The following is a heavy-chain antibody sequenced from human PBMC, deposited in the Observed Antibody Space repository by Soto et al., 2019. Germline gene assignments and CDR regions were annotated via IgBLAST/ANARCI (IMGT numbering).Heavy chain of an antibody. CDR1: GGPFSNYA. Sequence: ASVKVSCKSSGGPFSNYAISWLRQAPGQGLEWMGGMIPIFGTANYARKFQGRVTITADESTSTAYMELSSLRSEDTAVYYSARVRRVVYYYDSSGYSGPLDIWGQGTMVTVSS. D-gene: IGHD3-22*01. CDR3: ARVRRVVYYYDSSGYSGPLDI. CDR2: MIPIFGTA. V-gene: IGHV1-69*13. J-gene: IGHJ3*02.